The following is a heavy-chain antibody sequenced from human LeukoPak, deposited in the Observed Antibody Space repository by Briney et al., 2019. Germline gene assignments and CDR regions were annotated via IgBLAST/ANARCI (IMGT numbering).Heavy chain of an antibody. CDR3: AKDSVSGSYYNDAFDI. CDR1: GFTVSSNY. D-gene: IGHD3-10*01. V-gene: IGHV3-53*01. CDR2: IYSGGST. J-gene: IGHJ3*02. Sequence: GGSLRLSCAASGFTVSSNYMSWVRQAPGKGLEWVSVIYSGGSTYYADSVKGRFTISGDNSKNTLYLQMNSLRAEDTAVYYCAKDSVSGSYYNDAFDIWGQGTMVTVSS.